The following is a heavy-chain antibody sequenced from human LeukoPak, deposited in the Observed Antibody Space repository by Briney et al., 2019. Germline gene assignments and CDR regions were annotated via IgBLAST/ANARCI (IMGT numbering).Heavy chain of an antibody. CDR3: ARGARIAAAGMGY. D-gene: IGHD6-13*01. Sequence: SETLSLTCAVYGGSFSGYYWSWIRQPPGKGLEWIGEINHSGSTNYNPSLKSRVTISVDTSKNQFSLKLSSVTAADTAVYYCARGARIAAAGMGYWGQGSLVTVSS. J-gene: IGHJ4*02. V-gene: IGHV4-34*01. CDR2: INHSGST. CDR1: GGSFSGYY.